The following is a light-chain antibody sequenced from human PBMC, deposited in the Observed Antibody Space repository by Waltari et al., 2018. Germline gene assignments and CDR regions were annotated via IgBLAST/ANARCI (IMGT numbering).Light chain of an antibody. CDR1: RGIGNY. CDR3: QQTYDPPLT. J-gene: IGKJ4*01. CDR2: GAS. V-gene: IGKV1-39*01. Sequence: DIQMTQSPSSLSASAGDTVTITCRASRGIGNYVNWYQQKAGKPPSVLIYGASSLQSGVPSRFNGRGSGTDFTLTISRLQPEDFATYYCQQTYDPPLTFGGGTKLEIK.